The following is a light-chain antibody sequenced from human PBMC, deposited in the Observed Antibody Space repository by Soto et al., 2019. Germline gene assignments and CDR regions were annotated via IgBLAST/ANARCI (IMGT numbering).Light chain of an antibody. CDR3: QQYDNSHLT. V-gene: IGKV3-20*01. J-gene: IGKJ4*01. CDR1: QGVNSKY. Sequence: EVVLTQSPGTLSLSPGERATLSCRASQGVNSKYLARYQQKLGQAPRLVLYAISSRDAGIPHRFGGCGSGTDFTLTNRSLEPEDWAVYYCQQYDNSHLTFGGGTKVEI. CDR2: AIS.